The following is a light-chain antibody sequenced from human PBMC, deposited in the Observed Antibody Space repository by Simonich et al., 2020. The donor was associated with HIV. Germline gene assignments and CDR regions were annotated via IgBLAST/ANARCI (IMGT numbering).Light chain of an antibody. Sequence: NFMLTQPHSVSESPGKTVTISCTRSSGSIASNYVQWYQQRPGSAPTTVIYEDDQRPSGVSNRFSGSKSGNTASLTISGLQAEDEADYYCTSYTSSTTEVFGGGTKLTVL. J-gene: IGLJ3*02. CDR3: TSYTSSTTEV. CDR1: SGSIASNY. V-gene: IGLV6-57*03. CDR2: EDD.